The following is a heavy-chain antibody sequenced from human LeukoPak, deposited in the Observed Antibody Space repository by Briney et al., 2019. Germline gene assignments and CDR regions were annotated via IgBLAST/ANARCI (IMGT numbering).Heavy chain of an antibody. V-gene: IGHV4-34*01. CDR3: ATETYYDSSGPHFVY. J-gene: IGHJ4*02. D-gene: IGHD3-22*01. CDR1: GGSFSGYY. CDR2: INHSGGT. Sequence: SQTLSLTCALYGGSFSGYYWSWVSQPPGKGLEWIGEINHSGGTNNNPSLKSRVPISVDTSKYPFSLKLCSVTAADTAVYYCATETYYDSSGPHFVYWGEGTLVTVSS.